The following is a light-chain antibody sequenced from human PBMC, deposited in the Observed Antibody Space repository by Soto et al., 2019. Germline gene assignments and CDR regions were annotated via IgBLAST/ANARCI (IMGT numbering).Light chain of an antibody. J-gene: IGLJ2*01. CDR3: SSYTTSSTVV. Sequence: QSALTQPASVSGSPGQSITLSCTGTSSYVGVFHYVSWYQQHPGKAPKLIIYEVNNRPSGVSNRFSGSKSGNTASLTISGLQAEDEADYYCSSYTTSSTVVFGGGTKLTVL. CDR2: EVN. CDR1: SSYVGVFHY. V-gene: IGLV2-14*01.